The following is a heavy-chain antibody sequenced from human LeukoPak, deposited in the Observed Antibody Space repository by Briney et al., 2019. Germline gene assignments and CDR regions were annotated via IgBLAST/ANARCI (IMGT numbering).Heavy chain of an antibody. CDR1: GGSISSYY. Sequence: SETLSLTCTVSGGSISSYYWSWIRQPPGKGLEWIGYIYYSGSTNYNPSLKSRVTISVDTSRNQFSLKLSSVTAADTAVYYCARSRSGYSYDHAAFDIWGQGTMVTVSS. CDR2: IYYSGST. D-gene: IGHD5-18*01. J-gene: IGHJ3*02. V-gene: IGHV4-59*01. CDR3: ARSRSGYSYDHAAFDI.